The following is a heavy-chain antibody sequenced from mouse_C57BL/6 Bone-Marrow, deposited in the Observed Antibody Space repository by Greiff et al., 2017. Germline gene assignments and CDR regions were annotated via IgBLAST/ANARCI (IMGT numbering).Heavy chain of an antibody. CDR1: GFSLTSYA. CDR2: LWTGGGT. CDR3: ASPGFAY. Sequence: QVQLKESGPGLVAPSQSLSITCTVSGFSLTSYAISWVRQPPGKGLEWLGVLWTGGGTNYNSALKSRLSISKDNSKSQVFLKMNSLQTDDTARYYCASPGFAYWGQGTLVTVSA. J-gene: IGHJ3*01. V-gene: IGHV2-9-1*01.